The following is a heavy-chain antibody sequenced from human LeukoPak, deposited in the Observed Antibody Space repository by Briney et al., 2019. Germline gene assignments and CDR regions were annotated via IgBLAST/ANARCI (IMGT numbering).Heavy chain of an antibody. CDR2: IYTSGST. J-gene: IGHJ6*03. Sequence: SETLSLTCTVSGGSISSYYWSWIRQPPGKGLEWIGRIYTSGSTNYNPSLKSRVTISVDTSKNQFSLKLSSVTAADTAVYYCARDTMVRGVNYYMDVWGKGTTVTISS. D-gene: IGHD3-10*01. V-gene: IGHV4-4*08. CDR3: ARDTMVRGVNYYMDV. CDR1: GGSISSYY.